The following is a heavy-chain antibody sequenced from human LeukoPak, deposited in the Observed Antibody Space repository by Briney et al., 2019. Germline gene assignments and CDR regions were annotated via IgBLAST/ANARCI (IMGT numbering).Heavy chain of an antibody. J-gene: IGHJ4*02. V-gene: IGHV3-30*04. Sequence: PGGSLRLSCAASGFAFSDYTMQWVRQAPGKGLEWGALLPPDGSYQYYADSLKGRFTISRDNFKNALYLQMNSLRLEDTAVYYCARGLHDRSWYGAHWGQGTLLSVSS. CDR3: ARGLHDRSWYGAH. D-gene: IGHD6-13*01. CDR2: LPPDGSYQ. CDR1: GFAFSDYT.